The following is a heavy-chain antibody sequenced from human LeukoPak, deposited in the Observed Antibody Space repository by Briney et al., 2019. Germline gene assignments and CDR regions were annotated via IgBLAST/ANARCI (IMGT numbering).Heavy chain of an antibody. CDR1: GYTFTSYG. D-gene: IGHD3-3*01. V-gene: IGHV1-18*01. J-gene: IGHJ6*03. Sequence: ASVKVSCKASGYTFTSYGISWVRQAPGQGLEWMGWISAYNGNTNYAQKLQGRVTMTTDASTSTAYMELRSLRSDDTAVYYCARDHLYNVYDFWSGYYQRDYYYYMDVWGKGTTVTVSS. CDR2: ISAYNGNT. CDR3: ARDHLYNVYDFWSGYYQRDYYYYMDV.